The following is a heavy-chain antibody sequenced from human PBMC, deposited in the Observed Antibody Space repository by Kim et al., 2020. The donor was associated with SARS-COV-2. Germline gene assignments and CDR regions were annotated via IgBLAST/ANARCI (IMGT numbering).Heavy chain of an antibody. CDR2: IKQDGSVK. Sequence: GGSLRLSCAASGFNFTTYWMTWVRQAPVKGLEWVANIKQDGSVKNYVDSVRGRFTISRDNAKTSLYLQMNSLREEDTAVYYCVRNRGFNSFDYWGQGTLVTVPS. D-gene: IGHD3-10*01. CDR1: GFNFTTYW. CDR3: VRNRGFNSFDY. V-gene: IGHV3-7*01. J-gene: IGHJ4*02.